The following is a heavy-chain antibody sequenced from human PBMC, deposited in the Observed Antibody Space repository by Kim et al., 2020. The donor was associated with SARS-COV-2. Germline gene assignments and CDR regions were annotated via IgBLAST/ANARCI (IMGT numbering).Heavy chain of an antibody. V-gene: IGHV4-59*13. CDR3: ARGFDRKDAFDI. CDR2: IYYSGST. D-gene: IGHD3-22*01. Sequence: SETLSLTCTVSGGSISSYYWSWIRQPPGKGLEWIGYIYYSGSTNYNPSLKSRVTISVDTSKNQFSLKLSSVTAADTAVYYCARGFDRKDAFDIWGQGTMVTVSS. J-gene: IGHJ3*02. CDR1: GGSISSYY.